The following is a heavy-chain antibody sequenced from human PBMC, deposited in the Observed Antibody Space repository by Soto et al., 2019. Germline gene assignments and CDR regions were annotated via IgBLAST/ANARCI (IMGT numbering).Heavy chain of an antibody. Sequence: NPSETLSLTCIVSGGSISSSSYYWSWIRQPPGKGLEWIGSIFSSGNTYYKPSLKSRVAISVDTPKNQFSLNLTSVTAADTAVYYCARHRNSGSLLICGWGQGTLVTVSS. V-gene: IGHV4-39*01. D-gene: IGHD5-12*01. CDR2: IFSSGNT. J-gene: IGHJ4*02. CDR3: ARHRNSGSLLICG. CDR1: GGSISSSSYY.